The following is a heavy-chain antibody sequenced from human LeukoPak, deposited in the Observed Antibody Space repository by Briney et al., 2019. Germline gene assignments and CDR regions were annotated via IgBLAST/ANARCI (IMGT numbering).Heavy chain of an antibody. CDR2: ISGSAGST. CDR3: AKRGVVIRVILVGFHKEAYYFDS. Sequence: GGSLRLSCAVSGITLSNYGMSWVRQAPGKGLEWVAGISGSAGSTNYADSVKGRFTISRDNRKNTLYLRMNSLRAEDTAVYFCAKRGVVIRVILVGFHKEAYYFDSWGQGALVTVSS. D-gene: IGHD3-10*01. J-gene: IGHJ4*02. CDR1: GITLSNYG. V-gene: IGHV3-23*01.